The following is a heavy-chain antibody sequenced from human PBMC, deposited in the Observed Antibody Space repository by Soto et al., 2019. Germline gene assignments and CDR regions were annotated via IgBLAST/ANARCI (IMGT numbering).Heavy chain of an antibody. CDR1: GGSCSCYD. CDR3: ARSSELRFLEWLLLY. Sequence: PSETLSLTCAVYGGSCSCYDWSWIRQPPGKGLEWIGEIYHSGSTNYNPSLKSRVTISVDTSKNQFSLKLSSVTAADTAVYYCARSSELRFLEWLLLYWGQGTLVTVSS. V-gene: IGHV4-34*01. CDR2: IYHSGST. D-gene: IGHD3-3*01. J-gene: IGHJ4*02.